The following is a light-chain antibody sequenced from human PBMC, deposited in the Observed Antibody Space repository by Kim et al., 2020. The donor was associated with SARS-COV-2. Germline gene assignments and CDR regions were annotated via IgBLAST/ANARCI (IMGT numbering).Light chain of an antibody. CDR1: SSNFGAGYD. CDR3: QSFDMRLGVSL. CDR2: DNT. Sequence: QRITIPCTGSSSNFGAGYDVHWYQQLPRTAPKLLIYDNTNRPSGVPDRFSGSKSGTSASLAITGLQAEDEAYYYCQSFDMRLGVSLFGGGTQLTVL. V-gene: IGLV1-40*01. J-gene: IGLJ2*01.